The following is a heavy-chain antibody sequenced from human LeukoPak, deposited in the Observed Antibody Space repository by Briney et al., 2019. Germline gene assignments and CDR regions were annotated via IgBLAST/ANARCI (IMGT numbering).Heavy chain of an antibody. V-gene: IGHV4-4*08. CDR1: GGSISSYY. D-gene: IGHD6-6*01. Sequence: SETLSLTCTVSGGSISSYYWSWIRQPPGKGLEWIGRIYTSGSTNYNPSLKSRVTISVDTSKNQFSLKLSSVTAADTAVYYCAREFSSSSGSDAFDIWGQGTMVTVSS. CDR2: IYTSGST. CDR3: AREFSSSSGSDAFDI. J-gene: IGHJ3*02.